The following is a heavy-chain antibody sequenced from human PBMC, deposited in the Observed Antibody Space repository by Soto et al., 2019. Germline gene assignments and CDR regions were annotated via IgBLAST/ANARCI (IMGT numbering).Heavy chain of an antibody. V-gene: IGHV3-9*01. J-gene: IGHJ4*02. Sequence: EVQLVESGGGLVQPGRSLRLSCAASGFTFDDYAMHWVRQAPGKGLEWVSGISWNSGSIGYADSVKGLFTISRDNAKNSLYLQMNSLRAEDTALYYCAKEITIFGVVIGFDYWGQGTLVTVSS. CDR1: GFTFDDYA. CDR3: AKEITIFGVVIGFDY. D-gene: IGHD3-3*01. CDR2: ISWNSGSI.